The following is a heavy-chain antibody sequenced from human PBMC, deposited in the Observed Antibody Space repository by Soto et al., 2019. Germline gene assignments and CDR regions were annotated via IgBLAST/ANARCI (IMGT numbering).Heavy chain of an antibody. D-gene: IGHD1-1*01. J-gene: IGHJ6*03. Sequence: PSESLSLTCTVSGGSISSSSYYWGWIRQPPGKGLEWIGSIYYSGSTYYNPSLKSRVTISVDTSKNQFSLKLSSVTAADTAVYYCARHLDYYYMDVWGKGTTVTSSS. CDR2: IYYSGST. CDR1: GGSISSSSYY. CDR3: ARHLDYYYMDV. V-gene: IGHV4-39*01.